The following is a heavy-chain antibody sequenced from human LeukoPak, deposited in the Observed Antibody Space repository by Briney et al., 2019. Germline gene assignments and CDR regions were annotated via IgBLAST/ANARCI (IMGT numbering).Heavy chain of an antibody. CDR2: IYSGGYT. CDR3: ASAIGSIWYEFDY. V-gene: IGHV3-53*01. D-gene: IGHD6-13*01. J-gene: IGHJ4*02. CDR1: GFTVNNNY. Sequence: GGFLRLSCAASGFTVNNNYMSWVRQAPGRGLEWVSVIYSGGYTYYAGSVKGRFTISRDNSKNTLYLQMNSLRADDTAVYYCASAIGSIWYEFDYWGQGTLVTVSS.